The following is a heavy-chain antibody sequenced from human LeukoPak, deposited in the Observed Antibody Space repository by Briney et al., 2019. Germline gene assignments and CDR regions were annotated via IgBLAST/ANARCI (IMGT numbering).Heavy chain of an antibody. V-gene: IGHV4-59*12. CDR3: AREFRQTYSSGWSLDY. CDR1: GGSISSSY. CDR2: IHYSGST. J-gene: IGHJ4*02. Sequence: PSETLSLTCTISGGSISSSYWSWVRQPPGKGLEYVGYIHYSGSTDYNPSLKSRTTISVDTSKNQFSLKLTSVTAADTAVYYCAREFRQTYSSGWSLDYWGQGTLVTVSS. D-gene: IGHD6-19*01.